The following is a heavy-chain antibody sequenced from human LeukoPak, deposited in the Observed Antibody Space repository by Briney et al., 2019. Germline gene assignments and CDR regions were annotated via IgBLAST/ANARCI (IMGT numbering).Heavy chain of an antibody. CDR2: IYYSGST. J-gene: IGHJ5*02. CDR1: GGSISSSSYY. Sequence: PSETLSLTCTVSGGSISSSSYYWGWIRQPPGKGLEWIGSIYYSGSTYYNPSLKSRVTISVDTSRNQFSLKLSSVTAADTAVYYCARSVFGGGSYSFDPWGQGTLVTVSS. V-gene: IGHV4-39*07. CDR3: ARSVFGGGSYSFDP. D-gene: IGHD1-26*01.